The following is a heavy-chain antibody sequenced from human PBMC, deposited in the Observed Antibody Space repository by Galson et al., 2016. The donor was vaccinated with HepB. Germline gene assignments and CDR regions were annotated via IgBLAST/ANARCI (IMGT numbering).Heavy chain of an antibody. CDR2: IYWDDDK. CDR3: AHITTSMVHGLIITSRFHFDY. CDR1: GFSLSTSGEG. Sequence: PALVKPTQTLTLTCTFSGFSLSTSGEGVGWIRQPPGKALEWLALIYWDDDKRYSPSLKSRLTITKDTSKNQVVLTLTNMDPVDTATYYCAHITTSMVHGLIITSRFHFDYWGQGALVTVSS. J-gene: IGHJ4*02. D-gene: IGHD3-10*01. V-gene: IGHV2-5*02.